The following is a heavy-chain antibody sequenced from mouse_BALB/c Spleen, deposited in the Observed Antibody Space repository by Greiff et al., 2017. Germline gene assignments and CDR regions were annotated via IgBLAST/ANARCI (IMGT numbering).Heavy chain of an antibody. CDR3: ARDSGYDGYYEDY. J-gene: IGHJ4*01. V-gene: IGHV2-9*02. D-gene: IGHD2-3*01. CDR2: IWAGGST. Sequence: QVQLKESGPGLVAPSQSLSITCTVSGFSLTSYGVHWVRQPPGKGLEWLGVIWAGGSTNYNSALMSRLSISKDNSKSQVFLKMNSLQTDDTAMYYCARDSGYDGYYEDYWGQGTSVTVSS. CDR1: GFSLTSYG.